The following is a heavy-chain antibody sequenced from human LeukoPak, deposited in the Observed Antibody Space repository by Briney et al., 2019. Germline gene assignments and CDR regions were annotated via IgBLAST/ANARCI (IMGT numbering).Heavy chain of an antibody. CDR1: GYTFTSNG. J-gene: IGHJ2*01. D-gene: IGHD1-14*01. CDR3: ARNQFGNWYFDL. CDR2: ISAYNGNT. Sequence: ASVKVSCKASGYTFTSNGISWVRQAPGQGLEWMGWISAYNGNTNYAQKLQGRVTMTTDTSTSTAYMELRSLRSDDTAVYYCARNQFGNWYFDLWGRGTLVTVSS. V-gene: IGHV1-18*01.